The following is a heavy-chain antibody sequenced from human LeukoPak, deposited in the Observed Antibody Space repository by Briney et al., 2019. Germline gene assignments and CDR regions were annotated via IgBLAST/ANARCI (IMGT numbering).Heavy chain of an antibody. CDR1: GYTFTSYG. CDR3: ARGLVGCSSTGCSLVGWFDP. CDR2: ISAYNGNT. Sequence: ASVKVSCKASGYTFTSYGISWVRQAPGQGLQWMGWISAYNGNTNYAQKLQGRVTMTTDTSTSTAYMELRSLRSDDTAVYYCARGLVGCSSTGCSLVGWFDPWGQGTLVTVSS. D-gene: IGHD2-2*01. J-gene: IGHJ5*02. V-gene: IGHV1-18*01.